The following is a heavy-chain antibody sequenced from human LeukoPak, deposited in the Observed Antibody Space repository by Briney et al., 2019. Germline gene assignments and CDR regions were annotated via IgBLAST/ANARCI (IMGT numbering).Heavy chain of an antibody. V-gene: IGHV3-74*01. J-gene: IGHJ4*02. CDR1: GMSFSNHW. D-gene: IGHD3-16*01. CDR2: IKTDGRTT. Sequence: GGSLRLSCAATGMSFSNHWMHWVRQALGKGLVWVSLIKTDGRTTIYADSVRGRFTIPRDNGKSTLYLQMNSLRAEDTAIYYCTTGPSYGYEWWGQGTVVTVSS. CDR3: TTGPSYGYEW.